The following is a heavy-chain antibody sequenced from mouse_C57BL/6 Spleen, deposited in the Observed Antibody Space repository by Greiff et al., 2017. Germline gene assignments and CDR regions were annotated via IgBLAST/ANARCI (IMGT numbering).Heavy chain of an antibody. CDR2: IYWDDDK. CDR1: GFSLSTSGMG. CDR3: ARSYYGSRSGFAY. J-gene: IGHJ3*01. V-gene: IGHV8-12*01. D-gene: IGHD1-1*01. Sequence: QVTLKVCGPGILQSSQTLSLTCSFSGFSLSTSGMGVSWIRQPSGKGLEWLAHIYWDDDKRYNPSLKSRLIISKDTSRNQVFLKITSVDTADTATYYCARSYYGSRSGFAYWGQGTLVTVSA.